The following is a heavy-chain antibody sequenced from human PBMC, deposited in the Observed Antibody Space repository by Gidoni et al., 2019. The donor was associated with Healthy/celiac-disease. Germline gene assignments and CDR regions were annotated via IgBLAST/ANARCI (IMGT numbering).Heavy chain of an antibody. CDR2: IYPGDSDT. CDR3: ARHRFPYDSSGRGDAFDI. D-gene: IGHD3-22*01. CDR1: GYSFTSYW. Sequence: EVQLVQSGAEVKKPGESLKISCKGSGYSFTSYWIGWVRQMPGKGLEWMGIIYPGDSDTRYSPSFQGQVTISADKSISTAYLQWSSLKASDTAMYYCARHRFPYDSSGRGDAFDIWGQGTMVTVSS. J-gene: IGHJ3*02. V-gene: IGHV5-51*01.